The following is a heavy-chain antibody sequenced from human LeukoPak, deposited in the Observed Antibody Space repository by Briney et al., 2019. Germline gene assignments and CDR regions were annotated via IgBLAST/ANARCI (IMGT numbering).Heavy chain of an antibody. CDR2: ISSSGSTI. V-gene: IGHV3-11*01. Sequence: GGSLRLSCAASGFTFSDYYMSWIRQAPGKGLEWVSYISSSGSTIYYADSVKGRFTISRDNAKNSLYLQMNSLRAEDTAVYCCARDRYYYDSSGYYTAAYYFDYWGQGTLVTVSS. CDR1: GFTFSDYY. D-gene: IGHD3-22*01. J-gene: IGHJ4*02. CDR3: ARDRYYYDSSGYYTAAYYFDY.